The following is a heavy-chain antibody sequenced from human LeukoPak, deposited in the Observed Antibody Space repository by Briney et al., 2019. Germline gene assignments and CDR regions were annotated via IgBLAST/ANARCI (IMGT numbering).Heavy chain of an antibody. CDR3: ARHQARGIAARPGWFDP. V-gene: IGHV4-39*01. J-gene: IGHJ5*02. D-gene: IGHD6-6*01. CDR2: IYYSGST. CDR1: GGSISSSSYY. Sequence: SETLSLTCTVSGGSISSSSYYWGWIRQPPGKGLEWIGSIYYSGSTYYNPSLKSRVTISVDTSKIQFSLKLSSVTAADTAVYYCARHQARGIAARPGWFDPWGQGTLVTVSS.